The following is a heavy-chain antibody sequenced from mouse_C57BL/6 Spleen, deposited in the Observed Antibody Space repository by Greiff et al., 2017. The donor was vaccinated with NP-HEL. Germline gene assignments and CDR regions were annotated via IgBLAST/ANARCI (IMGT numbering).Heavy chain of an antibody. CDR1: GYTFTSYG. CDR3: APLRSPEAWCAY. CDR2: IYPRSGNT. Sequence: VQLQQSGAELARPGASVKLSCKASGYTFTSYGISWVKQRTGQGLEWIGEIYPRSGNTYYNEKFKGKATLTADKSSSTAYMELRSLTSEDSAVYFCAPLRSPEAWCAYWGQGTLVTVSA. D-gene: IGHD1-1*01. V-gene: IGHV1-81*01. J-gene: IGHJ3*01.